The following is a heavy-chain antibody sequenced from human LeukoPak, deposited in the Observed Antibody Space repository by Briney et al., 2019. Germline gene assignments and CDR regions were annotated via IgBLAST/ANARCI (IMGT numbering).Heavy chain of an antibody. V-gene: IGHV4-4*07. CDR3: ARGTREIPNQFDY. Sequence: SETLSLTCPVSGGSISSYYWSWIRPPAGKGLEWIGRIYTSGSTNYNPSLKSRVTMSVDTSKNQFSLKLSSVTAADTAVYHCARGTREIPNQFDYWGQGTLVTVSS. CDR1: GGSISSYY. J-gene: IGHJ4*02. CDR2: IYTSGST. D-gene: IGHD5-24*01.